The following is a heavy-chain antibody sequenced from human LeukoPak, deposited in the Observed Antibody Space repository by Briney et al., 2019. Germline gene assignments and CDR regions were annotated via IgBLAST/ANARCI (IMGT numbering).Heavy chain of an antibody. V-gene: IGHV5-51*01. CDR1: GYSFTSYW. J-gene: IGHJ6*02. CDR2: IYPGDSDT. D-gene: IGHD3-10*01. CDR3: ARSGGSGSYYPGPYGMDV. Sequence: GESLKISCKGSGYSFTSYWIGWVRQMPGKGLEWMGIIYPGDSDTRHSPSFQGQVTISADKSISTAYLQWSSLKASDTAMYYCARSGGSGSYYPGPYGMDVWGQGTTVTVSS.